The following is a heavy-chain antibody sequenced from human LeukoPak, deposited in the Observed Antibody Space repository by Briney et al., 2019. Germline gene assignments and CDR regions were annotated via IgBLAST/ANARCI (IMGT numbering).Heavy chain of an antibody. Sequence: PSETLSLTCAVYGGSFSGYYWSWIRQPPGKGLEWIGEINHSGSTNYNPSLKSRVIISVDTSKNQFSLKLSSVTAADTAVYYCAREAAAGVDYWGQGTLVTVSS. CDR1: GGSFSGYY. J-gene: IGHJ4*02. CDR3: AREAAAGVDY. D-gene: IGHD6-13*01. CDR2: INHSGST. V-gene: IGHV4-34*01.